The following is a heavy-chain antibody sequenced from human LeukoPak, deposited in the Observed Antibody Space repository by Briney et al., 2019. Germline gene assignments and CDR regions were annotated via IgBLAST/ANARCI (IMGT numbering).Heavy chain of an antibody. CDR3: AKWIVGATPHFDY. CDR1: GFTFSTYA. V-gene: IGHV3-23*01. Sequence: QPGGSLRLSCAASGFTFSTYAMSWVRQAPGKGLEWVSTISGSGGGTYYADSVKGRFIISRDNSRNTVYLQMNSLRAEDTAVYYCAKWIVGATPHFDYWGQGTLVTVSS. CDR2: ISGSGGGT. J-gene: IGHJ4*02. D-gene: IGHD1-26*01.